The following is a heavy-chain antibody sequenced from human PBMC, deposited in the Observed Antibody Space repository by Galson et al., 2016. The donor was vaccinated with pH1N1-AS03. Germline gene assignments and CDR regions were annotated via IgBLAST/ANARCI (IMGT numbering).Heavy chain of an antibody. V-gene: IGHV1-2*04. CDR2: INPNNGVT. CDR1: GYIFTGFY. CDR3: ARDPRGPCSSATCATTYYFGMDV. D-gene: IGHD1-26*01. J-gene: IGHJ6*02. Sequence: SGYIFTGFYVHWVRQAPGQGLEWMGWINPNNGVTNYAQKFQAWVTMTGDTSISTAYMELYGLKSDDTAVDYCARDPRGPCSSATCATTYYFGMDVWGQGTTVIVSS.